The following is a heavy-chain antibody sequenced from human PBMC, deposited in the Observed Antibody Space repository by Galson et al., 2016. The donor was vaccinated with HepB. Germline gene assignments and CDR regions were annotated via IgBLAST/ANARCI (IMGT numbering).Heavy chain of an antibody. D-gene: IGHD2-15*01. V-gene: IGHV3-15*07. CDR1: GFTFKNAW. Sequence: SLRLSCAGSGFTFKNAWMNWVRQAPGKGLEWVARIKSKIDGGTTAYAAPVKGRFTISRDDSENTLYLQMNSLKTEDTALDYCTTEDVVVVPIADAFDIWGQGTMVIVSS. J-gene: IGHJ3*02. CDR2: IKSKIDGGTT. CDR3: TTEDVVVVPIADAFDI.